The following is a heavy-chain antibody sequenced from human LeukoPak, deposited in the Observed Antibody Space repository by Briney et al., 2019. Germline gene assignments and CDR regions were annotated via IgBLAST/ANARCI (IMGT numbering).Heavy chain of an antibody. D-gene: IGHD1-7*01. CDR2: VYTSGSA. J-gene: IGHJ3*02. V-gene: IGHV4-4*07. CDR3: ARLITGTTTAFDI. CDR1: GGSISGYY. Sequence: SETLSLTCSVSGGSISGYYWTWIRQPAGKGLESIGRVYTSGSAHYSPSLKTRLTISVDTSKNQFSLKLSSVTAADTAVYYCARLITGTTTAFDIWGQGTMVTVSS.